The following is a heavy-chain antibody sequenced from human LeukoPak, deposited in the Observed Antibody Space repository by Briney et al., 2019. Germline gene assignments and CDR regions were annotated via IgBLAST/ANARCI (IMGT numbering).Heavy chain of an antibody. Sequence: SETLSLTCTVSGGSISSGSYYWSWIRQPAGKGLEWIGRIYTSGSTNYNPSLKSRVTISVDTSRNQFSLKLSSVTAADTAVYYCARDVWFGAGRTFDYWGQGTLVTVSS. D-gene: IGHD3-10*01. V-gene: IGHV4-61*02. CDR2: IYTSGST. CDR3: ARDVWFGAGRTFDY. J-gene: IGHJ4*02. CDR1: GGSISSGSYY.